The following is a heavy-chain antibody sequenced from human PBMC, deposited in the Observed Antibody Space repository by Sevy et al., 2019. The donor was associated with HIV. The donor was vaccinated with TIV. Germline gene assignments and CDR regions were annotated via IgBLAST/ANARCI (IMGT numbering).Heavy chain of an antibody. CDR2: IFYTGST. Sequence: ETLSLTCTVSGGSISSSSYSWGWIRQPPGKGLEWIGTIFYTGSTYYTPSLKSRVTVSVDTSKNQFSLKLSSVTAADTAVYYCARLVYCSGGSCSSDYYGMDVWGQGTTVTVSS. J-gene: IGHJ6*02. V-gene: IGHV4-39*01. CDR3: ARLVYCSGGSCSSDYYGMDV. D-gene: IGHD2-15*01. CDR1: GGSISSSSYS.